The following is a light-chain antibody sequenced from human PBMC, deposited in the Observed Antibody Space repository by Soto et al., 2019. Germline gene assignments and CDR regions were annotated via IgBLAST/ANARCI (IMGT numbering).Light chain of an antibody. CDR3: SSYVGNNNLV. CDR2: AVS. V-gene: IGLV2-8*01. J-gene: IGLJ2*01. CDR1: STDVGAYNF. Sequence: QSALTQPPSASGSPGQSVTISCTGTSTDVGAYNFVSRYQQHPGKAPKLMIYAVSKRPSGVPDRFSGSKSGNTASLTVSGLQADDEADYYCSSYVGNNNLVFGGGTKVTVL.